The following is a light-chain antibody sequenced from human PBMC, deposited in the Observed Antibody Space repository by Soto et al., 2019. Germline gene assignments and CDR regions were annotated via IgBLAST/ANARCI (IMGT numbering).Light chain of an antibody. V-gene: IGLV1-44*01. CDR2: RNH. CDR3: AACDDSLRAVV. J-gene: IGLJ2*01. Sequence: QPVLTQSPSASATPGQRVTISCSGGSSNIGTYAVNWYQQLPGTAPTLLIFRNHQRPSGVPERFSGSKSGTTASLAISGPQSEDEADYYCAACDDSLRAVVFGGGTKLTVL. CDR1: SSNIGTYA.